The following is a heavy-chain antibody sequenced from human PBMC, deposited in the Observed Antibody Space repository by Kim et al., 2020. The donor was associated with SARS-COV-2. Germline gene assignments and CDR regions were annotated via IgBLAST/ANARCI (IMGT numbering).Heavy chain of an antibody. CDR1: GFSFSDYY. D-gene: IGHD1-1*01. V-gene: IGHV3-11*01. CDR2: ITGSGNFI. Sequence: GGSLRLSCAASGFSFSDYYMSWIRQAPGKGLEWVSSITGSGNFIFYADSVRGRFTISRDNAKNLLFLQLNSLRAEDTAVYYCVREDQQLGFHYMDAWGTG. J-gene: IGHJ6*03. CDR3: VREDQQLGFHYMDA.